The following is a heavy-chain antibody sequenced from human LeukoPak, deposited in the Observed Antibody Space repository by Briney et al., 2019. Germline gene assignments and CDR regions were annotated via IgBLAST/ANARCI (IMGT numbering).Heavy chain of an antibody. Sequence: GASVKVSCKASGYTFTNYDINWVRQATGQGLEWMGWMNANSGNTDYAQKFQGRVTMTRDTSISTAYMELSRLRSDDTAVYYCARDSSSSFWGPLGYYYMDVWGKGTTVTVSS. CDR3: ARDSSSSFWGPLGYYYMDV. CDR1: GYTFTNYD. V-gene: IGHV1-8*01. D-gene: IGHD6-6*01. CDR2: MNANSGNT. J-gene: IGHJ6*03.